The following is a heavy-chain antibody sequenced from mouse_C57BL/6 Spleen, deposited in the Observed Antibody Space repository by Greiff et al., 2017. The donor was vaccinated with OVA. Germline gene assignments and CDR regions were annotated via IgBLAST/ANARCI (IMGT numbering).Heavy chain of an antibody. D-gene: IGHD2-1*01. J-gene: IGHJ2*01. CDR2: ISDGGSYT. CDR3: ARDRTYGNWGWYFDY. Sequence: EVMLVESGGGLVKPGGSLKLSCAASGFTFSSYAMSWVRQTPEKRLEWVATISDGGSYTYYPDNVKGRFTISRDNAKNNLYLQMSHLKSEDTAMYYCARDRTYGNWGWYFDYWGQGTTLTVSS. CDR1: GFTFSSYA. V-gene: IGHV5-4*01.